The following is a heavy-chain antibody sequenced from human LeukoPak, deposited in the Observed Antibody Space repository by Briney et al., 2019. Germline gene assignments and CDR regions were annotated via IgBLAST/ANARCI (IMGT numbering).Heavy chain of an antibody. D-gene: IGHD2-15*01. CDR3: ARTTEGYCRGRSCYSYYYYMDV. CDR2: IYYSGST. Sequence: SETLSLTCTVSGGSISSYYWSWLRQPPGKGLEWLGYIYYSGSTNYNPSLKSRVTISVDTSKNQFSLKLRSVTAADTAVYYCARTTEGYCRGRSCYSYYYYMDVWGKGTTVTVSS. CDR1: GGSISSYY. J-gene: IGHJ6*03. V-gene: IGHV4-59*01.